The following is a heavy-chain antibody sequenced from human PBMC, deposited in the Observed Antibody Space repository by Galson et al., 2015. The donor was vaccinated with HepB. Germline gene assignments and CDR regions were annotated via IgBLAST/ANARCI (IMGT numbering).Heavy chain of an antibody. J-gene: IGHJ4*02. D-gene: IGHD2-21*01. CDR3: ARDLGPMWGFLRLPFDS. CDR2: INTNNGNP. CDR1: GNSFNYYA. Sequence: SCKASGNSFNYYAINWVRQAPGQGLEWVGWINTNNGNPTYAQDFAGRFVFSLDTSVSTTFLQISGLRTEDTAVYYCARDLGPMWGFLRLPFDSWGQGTLVTVSS. V-gene: IGHV7-4-1*02.